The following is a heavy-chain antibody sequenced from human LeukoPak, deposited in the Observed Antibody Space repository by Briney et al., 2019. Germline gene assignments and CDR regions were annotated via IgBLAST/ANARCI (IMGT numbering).Heavy chain of an antibody. Sequence: SETLSLTCTVSGGSISSGSYYGGWIRQPPGKGLEWIGSIYYSGSTYYNPSLKSRVTISVDTSKNQFSLNLSSVTAADTAVYYCARLYYDSSGYYQICYFDYWGQGTLVTVFS. D-gene: IGHD3-22*01. CDR1: GGSISSGSYY. J-gene: IGHJ4*02. V-gene: IGHV4-39*01. CDR2: IYYSGST. CDR3: ARLYYDSSGYYQICYFDY.